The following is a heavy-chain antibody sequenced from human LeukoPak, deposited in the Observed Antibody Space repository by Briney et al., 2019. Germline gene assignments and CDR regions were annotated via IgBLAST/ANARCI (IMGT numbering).Heavy chain of an antibody. D-gene: IGHD5-24*01. CDR2: IYYSGST. CDR1: GYSISSGYY. V-gene: IGHV4-38-2*02. J-gene: IGHJ3*02. CDR3: ASADVEMATIFYAFDI. Sequence: SETLSLTCTVSGYSISSGYYWGWIRQPPGKGLEWIGYIYYSGSTNYNPSLKSRVTISVDTSKNQFSLKLSSVTAADMAVYYCASADVEMATIFYAFDIWGQGTMVTVSS.